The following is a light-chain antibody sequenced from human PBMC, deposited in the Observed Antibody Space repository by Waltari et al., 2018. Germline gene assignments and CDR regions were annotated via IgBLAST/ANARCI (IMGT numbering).Light chain of an antibody. V-gene: IGKV4-1*01. CDR1: QSLLYTSNNKNY. J-gene: IGKJ1*01. CDR2: WAS. Sequence: DIVMTQSPDSLAVSLGERATINCKSSQSLLYTSNNKNYLAWYQQKPGQPPKLLIYWASTRESGVPYRFSGSGSGTDFTLTISSLQAEDVAVYYCHHYYSTPRTFGQGTKVEIK. CDR3: HHYYSTPRT.